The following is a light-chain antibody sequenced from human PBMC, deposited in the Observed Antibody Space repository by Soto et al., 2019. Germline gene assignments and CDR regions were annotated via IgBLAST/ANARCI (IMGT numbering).Light chain of an antibody. CDR1: NIGSKS. Sequence: SYELTQPPSVSVAPGKTASITCGGNNIGSKSVHWYQQKPGQAPVLGIYYDSDRPSGIPERFSGSNSGNTATLTISRVEAGDEADYYCQVWDSSSDHPVFGGGTKVTVL. CDR3: QVWDSSSDHPV. J-gene: IGLJ2*01. CDR2: YDS. V-gene: IGLV3-21*04.